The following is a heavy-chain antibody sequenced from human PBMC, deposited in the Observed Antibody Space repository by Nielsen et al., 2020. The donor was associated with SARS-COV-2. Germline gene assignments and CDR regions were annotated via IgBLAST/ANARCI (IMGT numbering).Heavy chain of an antibody. CDR3: AVGNDDYGDYVGWFDP. J-gene: IGHJ5*02. CDR1: GYTFTSYG. V-gene: IGHV1-18*01. D-gene: IGHD4-17*01. CDR2: ISAYNGNT. Sequence: ASVKVSCKASGYTFTSYGISWVRQAPGQGLEWMGWISAYNGNTNYAQKLQGRVTMTTDTSTSTAYMELRSLRSDDTAVCYCAVGNDDYGDYVGWFDPWGQGTLVTVSS.